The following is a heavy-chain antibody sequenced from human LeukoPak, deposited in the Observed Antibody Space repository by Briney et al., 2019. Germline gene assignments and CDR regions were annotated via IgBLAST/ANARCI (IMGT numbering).Heavy chain of an antibody. CDR3: ARLTSLTHFDY. J-gene: IGHJ4*02. V-gene: IGHV4-59*08. Sequence: SETLSLTCTVSGGSISSNYWSWVRQPPGKGLEWIGFIYYSGYTNYNPSLKSRVTISVDTSENQFSLKLSSVTAADTAVYYCARLTSLTHFDYWGQGTLVPVSS. CDR1: GGSISSNY. CDR2: IYYSGYT. D-gene: IGHD1-14*01.